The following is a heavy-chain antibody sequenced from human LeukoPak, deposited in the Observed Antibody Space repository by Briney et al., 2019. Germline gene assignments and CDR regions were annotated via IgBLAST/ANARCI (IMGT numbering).Heavy chain of an antibody. V-gene: IGHV1-2*02. CDR2: INPNSGGR. CDR1: GYTFTGYY. CDR3: ARVVVIADPFDY. D-gene: IGHD2-21*01. J-gene: IGHJ4*02. Sequence: GASVKVSCKASGYTFTGYYMHWVRQAPGQGLEWMGWINPNSGGRNYAQKFQGRVTMTRETSISTAYMELSRLRSDDTAVYYCARVVVIADPFDYWGQGTLVTVSS.